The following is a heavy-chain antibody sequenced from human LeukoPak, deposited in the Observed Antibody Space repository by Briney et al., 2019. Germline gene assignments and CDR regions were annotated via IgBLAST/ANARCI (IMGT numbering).Heavy chain of an antibody. D-gene: IGHD2-15*01. CDR3: XXXXXXXXXXXYSNWFDP. CDR2: ISSSSSYI. V-gene: IGHV3-21*01. CDR1: GFTFSSYS. Sequence: GGSLRLSCAASGFTFSSYSMNWVRQAPGKGLEWVSSISSSSSYIYYADSVKGRFTISRDNAKNSLYLQMNSLRAEDTAVYYCXXXXXXXXXXXYSNWFDPWGQGTLVTVSS. J-gene: IGHJ5*02.